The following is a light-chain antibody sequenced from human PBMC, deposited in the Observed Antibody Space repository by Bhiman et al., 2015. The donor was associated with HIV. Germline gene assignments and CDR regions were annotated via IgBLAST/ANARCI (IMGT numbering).Light chain of an antibody. Sequence: QSALTQPASVSGSPGQSITISCTGTSSDIGSYKFVSWYQQHPGKAPKLLIYEVTKRPSGVSNRFSGSKSGNTASLTISGLQAEDESDYYCCSYTTSSTVVFGGGTNLTVL. CDR3: CSYTTSSTVV. CDR2: EVT. V-gene: IGLV2-14*02. CDR1: SSDIGSYKF. J-gene: IGLJ2*01.